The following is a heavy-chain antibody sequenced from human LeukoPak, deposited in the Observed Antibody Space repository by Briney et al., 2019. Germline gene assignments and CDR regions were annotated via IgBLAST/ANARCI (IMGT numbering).Heavy chain of an antibody. V-gene: IGHV1-18*01. CDR2: ISSLNGDT. Sequence: ASVKVSCKASGYTFTGYGISWVRQAPGQGLEWMAWISSLNGDTKYAQKFQGRVTVTTDRSTSTAYMELRSLRSDDTAVYSCARGWDSSSLDRYNWFDPWGQGTLVTVSS. CDR1: GYTFTGYG. CDR3: ARGWDSSSLDRYNWFDP. D-gene: IGHD6-13*01. J-gene: IGHJ5*02.